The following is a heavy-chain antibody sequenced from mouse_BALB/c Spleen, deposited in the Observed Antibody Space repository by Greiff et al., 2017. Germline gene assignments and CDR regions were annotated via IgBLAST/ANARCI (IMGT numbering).Heavy chain of an antibody. CDR2: IYPGDGDT. CDR3: ARNYYRYEGAMDY. D-gene: IGHD2-14*01. CDR1: GYTFTSYW. V-gene: IGHV1-87*01. J-gene: IGHJ4*01. Sequence: VQLQQSGAELARPGASVKLSCKASGYTFTSYWMQWVKQRPGQGLEWIGAIYPGDGDTRYTQKFKGKATLTADKSSSTAYMQLSSLASEDSAVYYCARNYYRYEGAMDYWGQGTSVTVSS.